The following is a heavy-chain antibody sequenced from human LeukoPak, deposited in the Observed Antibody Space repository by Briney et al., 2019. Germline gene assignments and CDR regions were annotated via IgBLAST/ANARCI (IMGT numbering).Heavy chain of an antibody. Sequence: PGGSLRLSCAASGFTFSSYSMNWVRQAPGKGLEWVSSISSSSSYIYYADSVKGRFTISRDNSKNTLYLQMNSLRAEDTAVYYCAKGPHSGSYDWFDPWGQGTLVTVSS. CDR3: AKGPHSGSYDWFDP. V-gene: IGHV3-21*04. CDR2: ISSSSSYI. CDR1: GFTFSSYS. J-gene: IGHJ5*02. D-gene: IGHD1-26*01.